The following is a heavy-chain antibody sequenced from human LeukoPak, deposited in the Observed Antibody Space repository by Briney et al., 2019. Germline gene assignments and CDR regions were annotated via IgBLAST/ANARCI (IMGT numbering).Heavy chain of an antibody. V-gene: IGHV3-49*03. Sequence: GGSLRLSCTASGFTFGDYAMSWFRQAPGKGLEWVGFIRSKAYGGTTEYAASVKGRFTISRDDSKSIAYLQMNSQKTEDTAVYYCTRGGGGSDYYYYGMDVWGKGTTVTVSS. J-gene: IGHJ6*04. D-gene: IGHD1-26*01. CDR1: GFTFGDYA. CDR2: IRSKAYGGTT. CDR3: TRGGGGSDYYYYGMDV.